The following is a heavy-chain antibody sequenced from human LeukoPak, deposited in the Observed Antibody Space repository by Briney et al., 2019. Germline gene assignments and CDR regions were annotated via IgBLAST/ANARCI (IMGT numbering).Heavy chain of an antibody. CDR2: IKSKTDGGTT. J-gene: IGHJ4*02. CDR3: TTDCFRGSCYPFDY. CDR1: GFTFSNAW. V-gene: IGHV3-15*01. Sequence: GGSLRLSCAASGFTFSNAWMSWVRQAPGKGLEWVGRIKSKTDGGTTDYAAPVKGRFTISRDDSKNTLYLQMNSLKTEDTAVYYCTTDCFRGSCYPFDYWGQGTLVTVS. D-gene: IGHD2-15*01.